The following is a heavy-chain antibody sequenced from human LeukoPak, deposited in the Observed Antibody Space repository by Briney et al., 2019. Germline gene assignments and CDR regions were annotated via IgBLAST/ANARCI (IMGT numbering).Heavy chain of an antibody. D-gene: IGHD4-17*01. V-gene: IGHV4-34*01. CDR3: ARLRGRSPRAYGDYRSDAFDI. CDR1: GGSFSGYY. J-gene: IGHJ3*02. Sequence: SETLSLTCAVYGGSFSGYYWSWIRQPPEKGLEWIGEINHSGSTNYNPSLKSRVTISVDTSKNQFSLKLSSVTAADTAVYYCARLRGRSPRAYGDYRSDAFDIWGQGTMVTVSS. CDR2: INHSGST.